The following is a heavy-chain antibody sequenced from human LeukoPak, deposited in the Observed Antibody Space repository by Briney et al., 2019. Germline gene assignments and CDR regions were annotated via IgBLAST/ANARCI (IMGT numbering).Heavy chain of an antibody. CDR2: IYPGDSDT. CDR1: GYSFTSYW. Sequence: GESLQISCKGSGYSFTSYWIGWVRQVPGKGLEWMGIIYPGDSDTRYSPSFQGQVTISADKSISTAYLQWSSLKASDTAMYYCARLPGIVATIERYFDYWGQGTLVTVSS. CDR3: ARLPGIVATIERYFDY. D-gene: IGHD5-12*01. V-gene: IGHV5-51*01. J-gene: IGHJ4*02.